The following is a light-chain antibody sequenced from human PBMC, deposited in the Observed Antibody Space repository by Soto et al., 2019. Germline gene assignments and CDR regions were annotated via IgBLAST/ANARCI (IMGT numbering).Light chain of an antibody. CDR1: SSDVGGYNY. J-gene: IGLJ3*02. CDR3: AAWDGSLSAWV. CDR2: EVS. Sequence: QSALTQPPSASGSPGQSVTISCTGTSSDVGGYNYVSWYQQHPGKAPKLMIYEVSKRPSGVPDRFSGSKSGNTASLTVSGLQAEDEADYYCAAWDGSLSAWVFGGGTKLTVL. V-gene: IGLV2-8*01.